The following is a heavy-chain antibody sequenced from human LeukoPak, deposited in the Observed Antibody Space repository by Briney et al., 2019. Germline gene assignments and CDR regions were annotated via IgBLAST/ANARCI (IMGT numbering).Heavy chain of an antibody. CDR1: GYTFTSYG. Sequence: ASVKVSCKASGYTFTSYGISWVRQAPGQGLEWMGWIGSYNGNTNYAQKLQGRVTMTTDTSTSTAYMELRSLRSDDTAVYYCAREYCRSTSCYLDGMDVWGQGTTVTVSS. CDR3: AREYCRSTSCYLDGMDV. J-gene: IGHJ6*02. V-gene: IGHV1-18*01. D-gene: IGHD2-2*01. CDR2: IGSYNGNT.